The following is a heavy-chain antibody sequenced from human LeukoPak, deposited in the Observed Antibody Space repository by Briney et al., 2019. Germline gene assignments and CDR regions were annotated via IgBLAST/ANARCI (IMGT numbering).Heavy chain of an antibody. D-gene: IGHD4-23*01. Sequence: GESLKISCKGSGYSFTSYWIGWVRQMPGKGLEWMGIIYPGDSVTRYSPSFQGQVTISADKSISTAYLQWSSLKASDTAMYYCARRAGGYHGGGGSFDPWGQGTLVTVSS. CDR1: GYSFTSYW. J-gene: IGHJ5*02. CDR2: IYPGDSVT. V-gene: IGHV5-51*01. CDR3: ARRAGGYHGGGGSFDP.